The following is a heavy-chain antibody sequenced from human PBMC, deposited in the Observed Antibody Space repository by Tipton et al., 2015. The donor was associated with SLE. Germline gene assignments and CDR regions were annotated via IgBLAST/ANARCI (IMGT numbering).Heavy chain of an antibody. CDR1: GGSISSGGYS. D-gene: IGHD1-26*01. CDR2: IYHSGST. Sequence: TLSLTCAVSGGSISSGGYSWSWIRQPPGKGLEWIGYIYHSGSTYYNPSLKSRVTISVDRSKNQFSLKLSSVTAADTAVYYSARGGATRGFGYWGQGTLVTVSS. CDR3: ARGGATRGFGY. J-gene: IGHJ4*02. V-gene: IGHV4-30-2*01.